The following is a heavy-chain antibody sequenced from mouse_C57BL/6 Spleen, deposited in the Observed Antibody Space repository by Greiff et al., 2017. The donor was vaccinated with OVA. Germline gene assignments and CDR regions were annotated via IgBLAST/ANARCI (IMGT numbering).Heavy chain of an antibody. J-gene: IGHJ3*01. CDR3: TNYYGTPFAY. D-gene: IGHD1-1*01. CDR1: GYTFTDYE. Sequence: QVQLQQSGAELVRPGASVTLSCKASGYTFTDYEMHWVKQTPVHGLEWIGAIDPETGGTAYNQKFKGKAILTADKSSSTAYMELRSLTSEDSAVYYCTNYYGTPFAYWGQGTLVTVSA. V-gene: IGHV1-15*01. CDR2: IDPETGGT.